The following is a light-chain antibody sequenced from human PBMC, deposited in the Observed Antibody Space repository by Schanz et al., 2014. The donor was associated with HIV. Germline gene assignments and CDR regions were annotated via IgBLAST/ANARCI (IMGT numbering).Light chain of an antibody. CDR3: QQYSRSPRT. V-gene: IGKV3-20*01. CDR1: QGVTNF. Sequence: IVLTQSPGTLSLSPGERATLSCRASQGVTNFLLWYQQRPGQAPRLVIFGASNRATGIPDRFSGSDSGTDFTLTISRVEPEDFAVYYCQQYSRSPRTFGQGTKVEIK. CDR2: GAS. J-gene: IGKJ1*01.